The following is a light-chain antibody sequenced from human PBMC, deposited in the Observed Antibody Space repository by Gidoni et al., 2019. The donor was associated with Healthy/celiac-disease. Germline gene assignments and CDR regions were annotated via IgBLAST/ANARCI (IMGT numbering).Light chain of an antibody. CDR2: EVS. Sequence: QSALTQPASVSGSPGQSLTISCTGTSSDVGSYNLVPWYQQHPGKAPKLMIYEVSKRPSGVSNRFSGSKSGNTASLTISGLQAEDEADYYCCSYAGSSTFERVFGGGTKLTVL. CDR1: SSDVGSYNL. CDR3: CSYAGSSTFERV. V-gene: IGLV2-23*02. J-gene: IGLJ3*02.